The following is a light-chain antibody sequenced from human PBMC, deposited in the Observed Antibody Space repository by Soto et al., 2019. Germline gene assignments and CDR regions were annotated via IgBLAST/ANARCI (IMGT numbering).Light chain of an antibody. CDR3: QQYNSFIWT. CDR1: QSISSW. Sequence: DIQMTQKPSTLSASVGDRVTIICRASQSISSWLAWYQQKAGKAPKLLISKASNLDSGVPSRFSGSGSGTEFNLTISSLQPEDFATYYCQQYNSFIWTFGQGTKVDIK. CDR2: KAS. J-gene: IGKJ1*01. V-gene: IGKV1-5*03.